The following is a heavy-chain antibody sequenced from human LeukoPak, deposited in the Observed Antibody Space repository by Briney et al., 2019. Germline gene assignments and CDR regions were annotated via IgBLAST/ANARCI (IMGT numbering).Heavy chain of an antibody. D-gene: IGHD1-1*01. J-gene: IGHJ4*02. CDR1: GDSIIGYY. CDR3: ARGERLGPDF. Sequence: PSETLSLTCTVSGDSIIGYYWSWIRQPPGKGLEWIGYMHYSGSTNHNPSLQSRVAISVDTSRTHFSLKLNSATAADTAVYYCARGERLGPDFWGQGTLVTVSS. CDR2: MHYSGST. V-gene: IGHV4-59*01.